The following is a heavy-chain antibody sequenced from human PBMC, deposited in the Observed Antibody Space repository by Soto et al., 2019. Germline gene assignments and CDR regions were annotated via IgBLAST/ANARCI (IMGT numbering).Heavy chain of an antibody. V-gene: IGHV3-30-3*01. Sequence: QVQLVESGGGVVQPGRSLRLSCAASGFTFSSYAMHWVRQAPGKGLEWVAVISYDGSNKYYADSVKGRFTISRDNSKNTFYLQMNSLIVEDTVVYYCARDGGIAARPGLLLLGYCGMDVWGQGTTVTVSS. CDR1: GFTFSSYA. CDR2: ISYDGSNK. J-gene: IGHJ6*02. CDR3: ARDGGIAARPGLLLLGYCGMDV. D-gene: IGHD6-6*01.